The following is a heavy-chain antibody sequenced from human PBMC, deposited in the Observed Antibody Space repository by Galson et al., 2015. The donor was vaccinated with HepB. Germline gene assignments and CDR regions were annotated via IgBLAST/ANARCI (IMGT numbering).Heavy chain of an antibody. CDR1: GFTFRGYS. J-gene: IGHJ5*02. CDR3: ASGGFGELT. D-gene: IGHD3-10*01. CDR2: ISGTSGYI. V-gene: IGHV3-21*01. Sequence: SLRLSCAASGFTFRGYSMNWVRQAPGKGLEWVSSISGTSGYIYYADSVKGRFTITRDNAKNSLYLQMNSLRAEDTAVYYCASGGFGELTWGQGTLVTVSS.